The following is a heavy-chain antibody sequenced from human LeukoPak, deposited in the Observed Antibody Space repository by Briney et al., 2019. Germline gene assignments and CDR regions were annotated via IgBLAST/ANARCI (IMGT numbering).Heavy chain of an antibody. CDR2: ISYDGSNK. V-gene: IGHV3-30*18. CDR3: AKEIVYGSGGPRGMDV. D-gene: IGHD3-10*01. J-gene: IGHJ6*02. CDR1: GFTFSSYG. Sequence: GGSLRLSCAASGFTFSSYGMHWVRQAPGKGLEWVAVISYDGSNKNYGDSVKGRFTISRDNSKYTLYLQMSSLRAEDTAVYFCAKEIVYGSGGPRGMDVWGQGTTVIVSS.